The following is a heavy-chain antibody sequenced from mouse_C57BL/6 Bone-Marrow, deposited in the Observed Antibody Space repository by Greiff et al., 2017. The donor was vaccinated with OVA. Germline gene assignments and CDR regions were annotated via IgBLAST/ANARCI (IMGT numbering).Heavy chain of an antibody. J-gene: IGHJ2*01. CDR1: GYTFTNYW. V-gene: IGHV1-63*01. CDR3: ARGYSNYPFDY. Sequence: QVHVKQSGAELVRPGTSVKMSCKASGYTFTNYWIGWAKQRPGHGLEWIGDIYPGGGYTNYNEKFKGKATLTADKSSSTAYMQFSSLTSEDSAIYYCARGYSNYPFDYWGQGTTLTVSS. CDR2: IYPGGGYT. D-gene: IGHD2-5*01.